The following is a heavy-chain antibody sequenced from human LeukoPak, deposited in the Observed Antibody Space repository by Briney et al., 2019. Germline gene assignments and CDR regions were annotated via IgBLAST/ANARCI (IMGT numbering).Heavy chain of an antibody. Sequence: GGSLRLSCAASGFTFSSYSMNWVRQAPGKGLEWVSSISSGSSYIYYADSVKGRLTISRDNAKNSLYLQMNSLRAEDTAVYYCAKEDPVDWGKVDYWGQGTLVTVSS. J-gene: IGHJ4*02. V-gene: IGHV3-21*01. D-gene: IGHD3-9*01. CDR3: AKEDPVDWGKVDY. CDR1: GFTFSSYS. CDR2: ISSGSSYI.